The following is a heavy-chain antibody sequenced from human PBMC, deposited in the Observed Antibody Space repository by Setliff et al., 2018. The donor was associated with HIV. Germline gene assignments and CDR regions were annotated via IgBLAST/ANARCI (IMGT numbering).Heavy chain of an antibody. J-gene: IGHJ4*02. Sequence: SETLSLTCTVSGGSISSYYWSWIRQPPGKGLEWIGYIYTSGSTNYHPSLKSRVTISVDTSKNQFSLKLSSVTAADTAVYYCATTGGSYASPFDYWGQGTLVTVSS. CDR1: GGSISSYY. CDR3: ATTGGSYASPFDY. CDR2: IYTSGST. V-gene: IGHV4-4*09. D-gene: IGHD1-26*01.